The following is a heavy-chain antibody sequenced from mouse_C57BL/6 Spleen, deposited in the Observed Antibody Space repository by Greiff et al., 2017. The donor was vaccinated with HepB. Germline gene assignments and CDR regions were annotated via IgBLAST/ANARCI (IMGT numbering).Heavy chain of an antibody. Sequence: EVKVVESGGGLVQPGGSLSLSCAASGFTFTDYYMSWVRQPPGKALEWLGFIRNKANGYTTEYSASVKGRFTISRDNSQSILYLQMNALRAEDSATYYCARSSTVVATPYWYFDVWGTGTTVTVSS. CDR3: ARSSTVVATPYWYFDV. J-gene: IGHJ1*03. D-gene: IGHD1-1*01. V-gene: IGHV7-3*01. CDR2: IRNKANGYTT. CDR1: GFTFTDYY.